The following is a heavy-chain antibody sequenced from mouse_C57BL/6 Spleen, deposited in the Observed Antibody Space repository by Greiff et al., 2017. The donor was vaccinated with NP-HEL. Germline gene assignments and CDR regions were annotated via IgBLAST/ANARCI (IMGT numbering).Heavy chain of an antibody. CDR2: IDPENGDT. D-gene: IGHD1-1*02. V-gene: IGHV14-4*01. Sequence: VQLQQSGAELVRPGASVKLSCTASGFNIKDDYMHWVKQRPEQGLEWIGWIDPENGDTEYASKFQGKATITADTSSNTAYLQLSSLTSEDTAVYYCTTNYLAWFAYWGQGTLVTVSA. CDR3: TTNYLAWFAY. CDR1: GFNIKDDY. J-gene: IGHJ3*01.